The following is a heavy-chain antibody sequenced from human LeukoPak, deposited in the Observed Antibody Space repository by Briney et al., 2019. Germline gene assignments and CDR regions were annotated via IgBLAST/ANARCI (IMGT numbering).Heavy chain of an antibody. Sequence: GGSLRLSCAASGFTFSSNNMNWVRQAPGKGLEWVSSISTSSSYIYYADSVKGRFTISRDNAKKSLYLQMKSLRAEDTAVYYCAKQIAATGAYYYYMDVWGKGTTVTISS. D-gene: IGHD6-13*01. CDR2: ISTSSSYI. J-gene: IGHJ6*03. V-gene: IGHV3-21*01. CDR3: AKQIAATGAYYYYMDV. CDR1: GFTFSSNN.